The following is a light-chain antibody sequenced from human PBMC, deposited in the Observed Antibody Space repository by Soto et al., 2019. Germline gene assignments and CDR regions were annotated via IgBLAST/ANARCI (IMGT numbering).Light chain of an antibody. CDR3: QKYNTAPLT. J-gene: IGKJ4*01. CDR1: QDISNY. V-gene: IGKV1-27*01. Sequence: DIQMTQSPSSLSASVGDTVTITCRASQDISNYFAWYQQKPGKVPKLLIYAASTLQSGVPSRFSGSGSGTDFTLTSSSLQPEDVATYYCQKYNTAPLTFGGGTKVEIK. CDR2: AAS.